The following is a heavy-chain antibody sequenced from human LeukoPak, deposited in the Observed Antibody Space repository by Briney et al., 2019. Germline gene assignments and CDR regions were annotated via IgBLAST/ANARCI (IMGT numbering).Heavy chain of an antibody. Sequence: MTGGSLRLSCAASGFTFSDYYMSWIRQAPGKGLEWVSYISSSGSTIYYADSVKGRFTISRDNAKNSLYLQMNSLRAEDTAVYYCASFWRGYYYMDVWGKGTTVTVSS. CDR2: ISSSGSTI. CDR1: GFTFSDYY. D-gene: IGHD3-3*01. V-gene: IGHV3-11*04. J-gene: IGHJ6*03. CDR3: ASFWRGYYYMDV.